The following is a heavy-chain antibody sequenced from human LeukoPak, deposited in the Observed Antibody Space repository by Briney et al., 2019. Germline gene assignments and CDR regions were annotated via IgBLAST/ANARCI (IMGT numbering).Heavy chain of an antibody. CDR3: ARDQQFNWFDP. V-gene: IGHV1-2*04. CDR2: INPNSGGT. J-gene: IGHJ5*02. D-gene: IGHD4-11*01. CDR1: GYTFTGYY. Sequence: ASVKVSCKASGYTFTGYYMHWVRQAPGQGLEWMGWINPNSGGTNYAQKFQGWVTMTRDTSISTAYMELSRLRSDDTAVYYCARDQQFNWFDPWGQGTLVAVSS.